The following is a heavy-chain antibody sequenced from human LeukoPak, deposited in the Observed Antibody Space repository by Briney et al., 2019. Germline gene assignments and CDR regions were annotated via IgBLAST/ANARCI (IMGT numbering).Heavy chain of an antibody. Sequence: GGSLRLSCAASEFTFSLYAMNWVRQAPGKGLEWVSYINDVSSDIHYANSVKGRFTISRDNAKNTLYLQMNSLRAEDTAVYYCARDTYQPGLIDCWGQGTLVTVSS. CDR3: ARDTYQPGLIDC. CDR1: EFTFSLYA. CDR2: INDVSSDI. V-gene: IGHV3-21*05. J-gene: IGHJ4*02. D-gene: IGHD2-2*01.